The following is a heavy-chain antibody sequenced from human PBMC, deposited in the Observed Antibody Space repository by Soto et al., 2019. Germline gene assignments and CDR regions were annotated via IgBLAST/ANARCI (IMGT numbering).Heavy chain of an antibody. CDR2: INMDGTRT. J-gene: IGHJ4*02. V-gene: IGHV3-74*01. CDR3: ARGGLGSYLLDY. Sequence: EVQLVESGGGSVQPGGSLRLSCAASGFTFNSYWVHWVRQVPGKGLVWLSRINMDGTRTNYADSVEGRFAISRDNAKNTVYLQMNSLGVEDSAAYYCARGGLGSYLLDYWGQGTLVSVSS. CDR1: GFTFNSYW. D-gene: IGHD3-10*01.